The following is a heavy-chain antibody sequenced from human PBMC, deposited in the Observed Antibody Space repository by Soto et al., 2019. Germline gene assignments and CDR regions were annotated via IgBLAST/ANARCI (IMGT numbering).Heavy chain of an antibody. CDR3: ARTRVTMVRGVIITPFDS. V-gene: IGHV1-3*01. CDR2: INAGNGNT. Sequence: QVQLVQSGAEVKKPGASVKVSCKASGYTFTSYAMHWVRQAPGQRLEWMGWINAGNGNTKYSQKFQGRVTITRDTSASTAYMELSSLRSEDTAVYYWARTRVTMVRGVIITPFDSSGQGTLVTVSS. CDR1: GYTFTSYA. J-gene: IGHJ4*02. D-gene: IGHD3-10*01.